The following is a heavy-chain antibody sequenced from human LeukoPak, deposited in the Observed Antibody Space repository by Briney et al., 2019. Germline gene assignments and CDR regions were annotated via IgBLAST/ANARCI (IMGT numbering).Heavy chain of an antibody. D-gene: IGHD6-13*01. CDR1: GFTFSNYW. Sequence: GGSLRLSCAASGFTFSNYWMHWARQAPGKGLVWVSRINSDGSSRNYADSVKGRFTISRDNAKNTLFLQMNSLRAEDTAVYYCASASSHRIAAGGDYWGQGILVAVSS. CDR3: ASASSHRIAAGGDY. V-gene: IGHV3-74*01. CDR2: INSDGSSR. J-gene: IGHJ4*02.